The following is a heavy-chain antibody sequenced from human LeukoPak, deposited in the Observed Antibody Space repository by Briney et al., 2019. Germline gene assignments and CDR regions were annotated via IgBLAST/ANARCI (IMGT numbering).Heavy chain of an antibody. CDR3: AAFGIAAAEDLFDY. D-gene: IGHD6-13*01. CDR1: GYTFTSYY. V-gene: IGHV1-46*01. J-gene: IGHJ4*02. Sequence: ASVKVSCKASGYTFTSYYMHWVRQPPRQGLERMGIINPSDGSTSYAQKFQGRVTMTRDTSTSTVYMELSSLRSEDTAVYYCAAFGIAAAEDLFDYWGQGTLVTVSS. CDR2: INPSDGST.